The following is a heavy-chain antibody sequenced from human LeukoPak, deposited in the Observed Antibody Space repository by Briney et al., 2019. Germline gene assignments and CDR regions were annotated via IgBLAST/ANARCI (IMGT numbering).Heavy chain of an antibody. V-gene: IGHV1-2*02. CDR3: ARVTVRGVIIDY. J-gene: IGHJ4*02. CDR2: INPNSGGT. CDR1: GYTFTGYY. D-gene: IGHD3-10*01. Sequence: ASVKVSCKASGYTFTGYYMHWVRQAPGQGLEWMGWINPNSGGTNYAQKFQGRVTMTRDTSISTAYMELSRLRSDDTAVYYCARVTVRGVIIDYWGQGTLVTASS.